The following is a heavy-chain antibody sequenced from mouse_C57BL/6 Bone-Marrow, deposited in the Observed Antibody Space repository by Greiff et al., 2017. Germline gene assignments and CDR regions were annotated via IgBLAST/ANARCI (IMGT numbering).Heavy chain of an antibody. CDR3: AKEGFIATVENYAMDY. J-gene: IGHJ4*01. CDR1: RLSLTSSG. Sequence: VKLMESGPGLLQPSQSLSITCTVTRLSLTSSGVHWVRQSPGKGLERLGVIWRGGSTDYTAALMSRLRLTKDKSKSQVFFKMNSLQADDTAIYYCAKEGFIATVENYAMDYWGQGSSV. V-gene: IGHV2-5*01. D-gene: IGHD1-1*01. CDR2: IWRGGST.